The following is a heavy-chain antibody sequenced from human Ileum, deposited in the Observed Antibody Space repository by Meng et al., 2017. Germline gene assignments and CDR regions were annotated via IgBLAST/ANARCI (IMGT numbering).Heavy chain of an antibody. Sequence: QVQLEGSGPGMVGPSGPLALTCTVPGGSISSSFYWSWVRQSPGKGLEWIGQIYLAGSPNYHPSLESRVTISVDKSKNQFSLRLTSVTAADTAIFYCVRHGGKYFDSWGQGTLVTVSS. J-gene: IGHJ4*02. D-gene: IGHD2-15*01. V-gene: IGHV4-4*02. CDR3: VRHGGKYFDS. CDR2: IYLAGSP. CDR1: GGSISSSFY.